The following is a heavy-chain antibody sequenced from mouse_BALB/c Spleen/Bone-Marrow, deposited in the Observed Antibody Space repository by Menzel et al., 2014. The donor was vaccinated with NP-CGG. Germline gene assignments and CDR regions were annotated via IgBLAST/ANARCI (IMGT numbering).Heavy chain of an antibody. Sequence: EVQLQQSGAELVKPGASVKLSCTASGFNIKDTYMHWVKQRPEQGLEWIGRIDPANGNTKYDPKFQGKATITADTSSNTAYLQLSSLTSEDSAVYYCAGGKGYGYVWFAYWGQGTLVTVSA. J-gene: IGHJ3*01. CDR1: GFNIKDTY. D-gene: IGHD1-2*01. CDR2: IDPANGNT. V-gene: IGHV14-3*02. CDR3: AGGKGYGYVWFAY.